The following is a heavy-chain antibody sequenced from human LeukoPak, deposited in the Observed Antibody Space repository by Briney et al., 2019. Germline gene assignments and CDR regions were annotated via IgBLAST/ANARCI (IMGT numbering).Heavy chain of an antibody. D-gene: IGHD3-3*01. CDR3: ARDERLLSFLK. V-gene: IGHV3-23*01. CDR1: GFTFSSYA. Sequence: PGGSLRLSCAPSGFTFSSYAMSWVRQAPGKGLGWVSAISGSGGSTYYADSVKGRFTISRDNSKNTLYLQMNSLRAEDTAVYYCARDERLLSFLKWGQGTLVTVSS. J-gene: IGHJ4*02. CDR2: ISGSGGST.